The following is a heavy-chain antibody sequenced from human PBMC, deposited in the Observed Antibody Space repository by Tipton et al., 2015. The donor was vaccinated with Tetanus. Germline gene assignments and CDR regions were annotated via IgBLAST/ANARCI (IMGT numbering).Heavy chain of an antibody. CDR1: GFTFGSYP. CDR2: VSGKGGST. V-gene: IGHV3-23*01. CDR3: AKAKSWINLWFGDA. Sequence: SLRLSCAASGFTFGSYPMTWVRQAPGKGLEWVSGVSGKGGSTYYADSVRGRFTVSRDNSENTLYLQMNSLRPEDTAIYYCAKAKSWINLWFGDAWGPGTRVTVSS. J-gene: IGHJ4*02. D-gene: IGHD3-10*01.